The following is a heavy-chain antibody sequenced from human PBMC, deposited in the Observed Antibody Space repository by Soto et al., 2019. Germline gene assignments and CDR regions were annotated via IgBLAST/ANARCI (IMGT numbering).Heavy chain of an antibody. CDR3: AREGQLARGGWFDP. J-gene: IGHJ5*02. D-gene: IGHD6-13*01. V-gene: IGHV4-4*07. CDR1: GASISGFY. Sequence: PSETLSLTCTVSGASISGFYWSWIRKSAGKGLEWIGRIYATGTTDYNPSLKSRVMMSVDTSKKQFSLKLRSVTAADTAVYYCAREGQLARGGWFDPWGQGTLVTVSS. CDR2: IYATGTT.